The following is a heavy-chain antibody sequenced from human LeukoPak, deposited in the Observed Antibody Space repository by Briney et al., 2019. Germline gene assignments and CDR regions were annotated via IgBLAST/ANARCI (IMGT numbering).Heavy chain of an antibody. CDR2: ISAYNGNT. CDR3: ARDLGEYYFDD. Sequence: GASVKVSCKGSGYGFTSYGNSWVRQAPGQGLEWMGWISAYNGNTNYAQKLQGRVTMTTDTSTSTAYMELRSLRSDDTAVYYCARDLGEYYFDDWGQGTLVTVSS. CDR1: GYGFTSYG. J-gene: IGHJ4*02. V-gene: IGHV1-18*04. D-gene: IGHD3-16*01.